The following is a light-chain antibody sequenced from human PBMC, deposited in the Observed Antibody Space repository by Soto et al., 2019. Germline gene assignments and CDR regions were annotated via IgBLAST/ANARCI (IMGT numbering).Light chain of an antibody. J-gene: IGLJ2*01. CDR1: SSDVGGYNF. CDR3: NSYAGSNNFVV. CDR2: EVN. Sequence: QSVLTQPPSASGSPGQSVTISCTGTSSDVGGYNFVSWFQHNPGKAPKLMIYEVNKRPSRVPDRCSGSKSGNTASLTVSGLRAEDEADYYCNSYAGSNNFVVFGGGTKLTVL. V-gene: IGLV2-8*01.